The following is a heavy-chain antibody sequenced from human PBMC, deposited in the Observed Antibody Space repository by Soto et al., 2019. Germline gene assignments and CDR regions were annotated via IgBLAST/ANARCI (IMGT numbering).Heavy chain of an antibody. J-gene: IGHJ6*03. V-gene: IGHV3-53*04. CDR2: IYSGGST. CDR1: GFTVSSDY. Sequence: GGSLRLSCAASGFTVSSDYMSWVRQAPGKGLEWVSVIYSGGSTYYADSVKGRFTISRHNSKNTLYLQMNSLRAEDTAVYYCAREKGRYYYMYVRSKGTTVTVSS. CDR3: AREKGRYYYMYV.